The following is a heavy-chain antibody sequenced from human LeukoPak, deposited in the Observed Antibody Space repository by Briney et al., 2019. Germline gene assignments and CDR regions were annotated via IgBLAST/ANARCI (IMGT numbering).Heavy chain of an antibody. V-gene: IGHV3-74*01. D-gene: IGHD5-12*01. J-gene: IGHJ4*02. Sequence: PGGSLRLSCAASGFSFSSYWMHWVRHVPGKGLVWVSRINTDGSSTSYADSVKGRFTISRDNAKNTVYLQMNSRRAEDTAVYYCARDRGRARYSGYDCDFDHWGQGTLVTVSS. CDR1: GFSFSSYW. CDR2: INTDGSST. CDR3: ARDRGRARYSGYDCDFDH.